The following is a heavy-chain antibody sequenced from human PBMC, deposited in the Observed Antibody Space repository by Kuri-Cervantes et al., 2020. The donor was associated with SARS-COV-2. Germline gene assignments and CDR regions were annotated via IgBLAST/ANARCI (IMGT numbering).Heavy chain of an antibody. Sequence: ASVKVSCKASGYTFTEYYMHWVRQAPGQGREWMGWINPNSGGTNYAQKFQGWGTMTRDTSISTVYMELSRLRSDDPAVYYCARSTPFWRLVVISQGGASDIWGQGTMVTVSS. CDR1: GYTFTEYY. D-gene: IGHD3-22*01. J-gene: IGHJ3*02. V-gene: IGHV1-2*04. CDR3: ARSTPFWRLVVISQGGASDI. CDR2: INPNSGGT.